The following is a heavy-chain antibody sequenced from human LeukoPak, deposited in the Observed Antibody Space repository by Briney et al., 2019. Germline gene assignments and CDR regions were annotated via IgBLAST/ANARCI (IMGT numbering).Heavy chain of an antibody. V-gene: IGHV3-9*01. Sequence: GGSLRLSCAASGFTFDDYAMHWVRQTPGKGLEWVSGISWNSGTIGYADSVKGRFTISRDNAKNSLYLQMNSLRPEDTALYYCAKAPRDSYYGVDVWGQGTAVTVSS. CDR2: ISWNSGTI. CDR3: AKAPRDSYYGVDV. CDR1: GFTFDDYA. J-gene: IGHJ6*02.